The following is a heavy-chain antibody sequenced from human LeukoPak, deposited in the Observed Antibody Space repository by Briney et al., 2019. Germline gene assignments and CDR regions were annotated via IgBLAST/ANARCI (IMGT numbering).Heavy chain of an antibody. CDR1: GGSISSYY. Sequence: SETLSLTCTVSGGSISSYYWSWIRQPPGKGLEWIGEINHSGSTNYNPSLKSRVTISVDTSKNQFSLKLSSVTAADTAAYYCARVVGATRNMSVDYWGQGTLVTVSS. J-gene: IGHJ4*02. D-gene: IGHD1-26*01. CDR3: ARVVGATRNMSVDY. CDR2: INHSGST. V-gene: IGHV4-34*01.